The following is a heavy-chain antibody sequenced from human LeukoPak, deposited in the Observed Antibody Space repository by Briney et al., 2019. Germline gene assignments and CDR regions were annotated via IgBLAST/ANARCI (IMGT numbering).Heavy chain of an antibody. V-gene: IGHV4-39*07. CDR2: IYYSGST. Sequence: PSETLSLTCTVSGGSISSSSYYWGWIRQPPGKGLEWIGSIYYSGSTYYNPSLKSRVTISVDTSKNQFSLKLSSVTAADTAVYYCARRWWFTYYFDYWGQGTLVTVSS. CDR3: ARRWWFTYYFDY. J-gene: IGHJ4*02. CDR1: GGSISSSSYY. D-gene: IGHD2-15*01.